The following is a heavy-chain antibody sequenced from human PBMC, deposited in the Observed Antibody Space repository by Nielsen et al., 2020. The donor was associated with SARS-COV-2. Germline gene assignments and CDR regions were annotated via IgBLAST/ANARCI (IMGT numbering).Heavy chain of an antibody. CDR3: ARRIVSIRRVGADNWFDP. J-gene: IGHJ5*02. V-gene: IGHV4-59*08. Sequence: SETLSLTCTISDSSISNYYWNWIRQAPGKALEWIGYIYYTGSTYYNPSLQSRLTISLDTSKNQFSLRLSSVTAADTAVYYCARRIVSIRRVGADNWFDPWGQGTLVTVSS. CDR1: DSSISNYY. D-gene: IGHD5/OR15-5a*01. CDR2: IYYTGST.